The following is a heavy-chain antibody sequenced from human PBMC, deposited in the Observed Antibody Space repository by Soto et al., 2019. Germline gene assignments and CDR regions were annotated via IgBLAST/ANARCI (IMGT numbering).Heavy chain of an antibody. V-gene: IGHV3-33*01. D-gene: IGHD5-12*01. Sequence: PGGSLRLSSATSGFTFSKHGMHWARLAPGRGLEWVAFLWFDGSLEYYADSVKGRFTISRDNSQNTLYLQMNNLGVEDTAVYFCARDRNLVASIGVRRQFYYYAMDVWGQGTTVTVS. CDR1: GFTFSKHG. J-gene: IGHJ6*02. CDR3: ARDRNLVASIGVRRQFYYYAMDV. CDR2: LWFDGSLE.